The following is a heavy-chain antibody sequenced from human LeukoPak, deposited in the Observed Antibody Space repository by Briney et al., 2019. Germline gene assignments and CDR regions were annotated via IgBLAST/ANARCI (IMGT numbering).Heavy chain of an antibody. J-gene: IGHJ4*02. CDR1: GGTFSSYA. V-gene: IGHV1-69*06. CDR2: IIPIFGTA. Sequence: SVKVSCKASGGTFSSYAISWVRRAPGQGLEWMGGIIPIFGTANYAQKFQGRVTITADKSTSTAYMELSSLRSEDTAVYYCASSTGSSVVYFDYWGQGTLVTVSS. D-gene: IGHD2-2*01. CDR3: ASSTGSSVVYFDY.